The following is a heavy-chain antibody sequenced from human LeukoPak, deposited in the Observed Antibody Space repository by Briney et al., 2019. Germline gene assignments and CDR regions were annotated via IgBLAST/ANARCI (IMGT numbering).Heavy chain of an antibody. J-gene: IGHJ4*02. CDR3: ARHTVSSSFFDY. D-gene: IGHD6-13*01. CDR2: IYYSGST. CDR1: GGSISSYY. V-gene: IGHV4-39*01. Sequence: SETLSLTCTVSGGSISSYYWSWIRQPPGKGLEWIGSIYYSGSTYYNPSLKSRVTISVDTSKNQFSLKLSSVTAADTAMYYCARHTVSSSFFDYWGQGTLVTVSS.